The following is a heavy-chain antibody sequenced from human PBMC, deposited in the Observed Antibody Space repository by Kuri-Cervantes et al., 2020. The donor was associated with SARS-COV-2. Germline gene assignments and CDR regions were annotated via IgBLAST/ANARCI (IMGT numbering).Heavy chain of an antibody. J-gene: IGHJ4*02. Sequence: ASVKVSCKASGYTFTSYGISWVRQTPGQGLEWMGIINPSGGSTSYAQKFQGRVTMTRDTSTSTVYMELSSLRSEDTAVYYCARTYYDSSGYPSSFDYWGQGTLVTVSS. D-gene: IGHD3-22*01. CDR1: GYTFTSYG. CDR2: INPSGGST. CDR3: ARTYYDSSGYPSSFDY. V-gene: IGHV1-46*01.